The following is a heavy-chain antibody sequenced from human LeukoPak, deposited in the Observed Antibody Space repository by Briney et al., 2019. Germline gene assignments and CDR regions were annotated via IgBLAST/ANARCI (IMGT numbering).Heavy chain of an antibody. J-gene: IGHJ4*02. V-gene: IGHV3-30*18. CDR3: AKALFSEGGSVGY. D-gene: IGHD2/OR15-2a*01. Sequence: PGGSLRLSCAASGFTFSNYGMHWVRQVPGKGLEWVAVISYDGSNKYYADSVKGRFTISRDNSKNTLYLQMNSLRAEDTAVYYCAKALFSEGGSVGYWGQGTLVTVSS. CDR1: GFTFSNYG. CDR2: ISYDGSNK.